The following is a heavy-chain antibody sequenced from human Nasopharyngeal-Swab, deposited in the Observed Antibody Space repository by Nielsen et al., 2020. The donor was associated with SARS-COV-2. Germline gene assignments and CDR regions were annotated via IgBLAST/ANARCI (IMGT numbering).Heavy chain of an antibody. V-gene: IGHV3-11*01. J-gene: IGHJ5*02. CDR2: ISSSGSTI. D-gene: IGHD3-22*01. CDR3: ARTYYYDSSGYYYVWFDP. CDR1: GFTFSDYY. Sequence: GESLKISCAASGFTFSDYYMSWIRQAPGKGLEWVSYISSSGSTIYYADSVKGRFTISRDNAKNSLYLQMNSLRAEDTAVYYCARTYYYDSSGYYYVWFDPWGRGTLVTVSS.